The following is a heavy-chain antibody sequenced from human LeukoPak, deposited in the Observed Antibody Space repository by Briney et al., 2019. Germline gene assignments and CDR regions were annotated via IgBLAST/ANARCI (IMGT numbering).Heavy chain of an antibody. V-gene: IGHV4-34*01. Sequence: PSETLSLTCAVYGGSFSGYYWSWIRQPPGKGLEWIGEINHSGSTNYNPSLKSRVTISVDTSKNQFSLKLSSVTAADTAVYYCATGSSSGYLRGAFDIWGQGTMVTVSS. CDR3: ATGSSSGYLRGAFDI. CDR2: INHSGST. J-gene: IGHJ3*02. CDR1: GGSFSGYY. D-gene: IGHD3-22*01.